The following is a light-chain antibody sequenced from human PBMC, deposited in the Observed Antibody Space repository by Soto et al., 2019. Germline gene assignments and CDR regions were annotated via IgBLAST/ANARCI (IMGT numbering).Light chain of an antibody. J-gene: IGLJ2*01. V-gene: IGLV2-8*01. CDR2: EVS. CDR1: SSDVGGYNS. Sequence: QSVLTQPPSASGSPGQSVTISCTGTSSDVGGYNSVSWYQQHPGKAPKLMIYEVSKRPSGVPDRFSGSKSGNTASLTVSGLQAEDEADYYCSSYAGSKIILFGGGTKVTVL. CDR3: SSYAGSKIIL.